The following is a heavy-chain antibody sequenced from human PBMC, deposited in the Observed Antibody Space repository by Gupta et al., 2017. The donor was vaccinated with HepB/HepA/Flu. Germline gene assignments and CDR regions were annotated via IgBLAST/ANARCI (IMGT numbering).Heavy chain of an antibody. D-gene: IGHD5-18*01. J-gene: IGHJ4*02. V-gene: IGHV2-5*02. CDR3: AYKAVDTSIDY. CDR1: GFSLTTDAVL. CDR2: IYGDDDK. Sequence: QITSKESGPALVKPTQTLTLTCTFSGFSLTTDAVLVGWVRQPPGKALEWLAFIYGDDDKRYSPSLRSRVTITKDTSKKQVVLTMANMGPVDTATYYCAYKAVDTSIDYWGQGTLITVSS.